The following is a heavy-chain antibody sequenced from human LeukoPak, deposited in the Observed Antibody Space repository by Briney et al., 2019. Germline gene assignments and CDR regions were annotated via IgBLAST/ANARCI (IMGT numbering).Heavy chain of an antibody. Sequence: GSLRLSCAASGFTFSSYSMNWVRQPPGKGLEWIGEINHSGSTNYNPSLKSRVTISVDTSKNQFSLKLSSVTAADTAVYYCARGRGTAMVTFWFDPWGQGTLVTVSS. CDR1: GFTFSSYS. J-gene: IGHJ5*02. V-gene: IGHV4-34*01. CDR2: INHSGST. CDR3: ARGRGTAMVTFWFDP. D-gene: IGHD5-18*01.